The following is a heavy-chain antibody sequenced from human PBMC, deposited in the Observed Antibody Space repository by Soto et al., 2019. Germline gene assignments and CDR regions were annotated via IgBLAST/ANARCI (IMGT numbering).Heavy chain of an antibody. J-gene: IGHJ4*02. D-gene: IGHD6-19*01. CDR1: GFTFSDYA. V-gene: IGHV3-30*18. CDR2: VSHDGRNT. CDR3: AKGGRQWLVTSDFNY. Sequence: VQLVESGGGVVQPGRSLRLSCAASGFTFSDYAMHWVRQAPGKGLEWVAVVSHDGRNTHYADSVKGRFTISRDSSKNTVSLEMTRLRAEDTAVYYFAKGGRQWLVTSDFNYWGQGALVTVSS.